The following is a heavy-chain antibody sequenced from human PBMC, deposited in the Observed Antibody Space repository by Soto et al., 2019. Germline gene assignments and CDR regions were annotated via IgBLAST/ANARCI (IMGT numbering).Heavy chain of an antibody. CDR1: GFTFSRYG. Sequence: QVQLVESGGGVVQPGRSLKLSCAASGFTFSRYGMHWVRQAPGKGLEWVAVIFYDGSRKEYAASLKGRFTISRDNSKNTLDLQMNSLRAEETAMYYCVREESDYAGTWFDPWGQGTLVTVSS. D-gene: IGHD4-17*01. CDR2: IFYDGSRK. V-gene: IGHV3-33*01. J-gene: IGHJ5*02. CDR3: VREESDYAGTWFDP.